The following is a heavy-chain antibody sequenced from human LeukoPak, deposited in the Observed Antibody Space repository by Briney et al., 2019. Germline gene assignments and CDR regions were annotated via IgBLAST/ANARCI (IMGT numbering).Heavy chain of an antibody. CDR1: GFTFSSYW. V-gene: IGHV3-7*01. J-gene: IGHJ5*02. CDR3: ARRCSSTSCYNGGSNWFDP. D-gene: IGHD2-2*02. Sequence: GGSLRLSCAASGFTFSSYWMSWVRQAPGKGLEWVANIKQDGSEKYYVDSVKGRFTISRDNAKNSLYLQMNSLRAEDTAVYYCARRCSSTSCYNGGSNWFDPWGQGTLVTVPS. CDR2: IKQDGSEK.